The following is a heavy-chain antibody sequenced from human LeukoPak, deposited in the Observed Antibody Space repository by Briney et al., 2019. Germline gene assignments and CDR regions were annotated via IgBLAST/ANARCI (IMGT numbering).Heavy chain of an antibody. CDR3: ARHEFVSRYYFDY. D-gene: IGHD3-10*01. CDR1: GGSISSYY. V-gene: IGHV4-59*08. CDR2: IYYSGST. Sequence: SETLSLTCTVSGGSISSYYWSWIRQPPGKGLEWIGYIYYSGSTNYNPSLKSRATISVDTSKNQFSLKLSSVTAADTAVYYCARHEFVSRYYFDYWGQGTLVTVSS. J-gene: IGHJ4*02.